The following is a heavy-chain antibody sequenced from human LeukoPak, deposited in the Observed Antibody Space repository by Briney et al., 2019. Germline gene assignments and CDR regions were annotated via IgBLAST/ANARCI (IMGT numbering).Heavy chain of an antibody. D-gene: IGHD6-19*01. J-gene: IGHJ5*02. Sequence: VSVKVPCKASGYIFSSYDINWVRQATGQGLEWMGWMNPNSGSTGYAQKLQGRVTMTRNTSISTAYMELSSLRFEDTAVYYCARARSGWAYNWFDPWGQGTLVTVSS. V-gene: IGHV1-8*01. CDR3: ARARSGWAYNWFDP. CDR2: MNPNSGST. CDR1: GYIFSSYD.